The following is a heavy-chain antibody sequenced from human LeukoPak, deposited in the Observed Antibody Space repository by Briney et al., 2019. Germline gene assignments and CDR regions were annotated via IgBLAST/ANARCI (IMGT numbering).Heavy chain of an antibody. CDR1: GYIFTDYY. Sequence: ASVKVSCKASGYIFTDYYMHWVRQAPGQELGWMGRINPNSGGTNYAQKFQGRVTMTRDTSTSTVYMELSSLRSEDTAVYYCARVSMVRGVMYNWFDPWGQGTLVTVSS. D-gene: IGHD3-10*01. V-gene: IGHV1/OR15-1*04. J-gene: IGHJ5*02. CDR3: ARVSMVRGVMYNWFDP. CDR2: INPNSGGT.